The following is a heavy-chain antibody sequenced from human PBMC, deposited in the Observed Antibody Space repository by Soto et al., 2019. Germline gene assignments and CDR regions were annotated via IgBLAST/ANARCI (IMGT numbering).Heavy chain of an antibody. CDR3: AKDLTRQPAYWLDP. D-gene: IGHD3-16*01. CDR1: GFSFTGYY. Sequence: ASVKVSCKASGFSFTGYYIHWLRQDPGRGREWMVWINAHSGGKEYAQKFQGRVTLTRDTSTATAYLTLTSLTSDDTALYYCAKDLTRQPAYWLDPWGQGTQVTVSS. V-gene: IGHV1-2*02. J-gene: IGHJ5*02. CDR2: INAHSGGK.